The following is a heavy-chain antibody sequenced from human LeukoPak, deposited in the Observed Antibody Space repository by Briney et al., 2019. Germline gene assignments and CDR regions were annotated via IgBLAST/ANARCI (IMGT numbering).Heavy chain of an antibody. CDR1: GGSISSYY. CDR2: IYYSGST. CDR3: ARGRYSSGPLVFDY. Sequence: SETLSLTCTVSGGSISSYYWSWIRQPPGKGLEWIGYIYYSGSTNYNPSLKSRVTISVDTSKDQFSLKVSSVTAADTAVYSCARGRYSSGPLVFDYWGQGTLVTVSS. J-gene: IGHJ4*02. D-gene: IGHD6-19*01. V-gene: IGHV4-59*01.